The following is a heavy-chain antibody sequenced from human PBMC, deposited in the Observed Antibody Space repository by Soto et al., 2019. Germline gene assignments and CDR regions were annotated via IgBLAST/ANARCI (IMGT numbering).Heavy chain of an antibody. D-gene: IGHD1-26*01. J-gene: IGHJ4*02. CDR2: MNPNSGNT. V-gene: IGHV1-8*01. CDR3: ARGPIVGAADLLGY. Sequence: QVQLVQSGAEVKKPGASVKVSCKASGYAFTSYDINWVRQATGQGLEWLGWMNPNSGNTGYAQKFQGRVTMTRNTSISTAYMKLSSQRADDTAVYYRARGPIVGAADLLGYWGQGTLVTVSS. CDR1: GYAFTSYD.